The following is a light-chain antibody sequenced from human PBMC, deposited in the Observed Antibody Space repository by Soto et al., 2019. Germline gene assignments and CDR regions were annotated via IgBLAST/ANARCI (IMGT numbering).Light chain of an antibody. Sequence: QSVLTQPASVSGSPGQSITISCTGTISDVGGYNYVSWYQQHPGKAPKLMIYEVSNRPSGVSNRFSGSKSGTTASLTISGLQAEDEADYYCSSYTSSSTYVFGTGTKVTVL. CDR2: EVS. V-gene: IGLV2-14*01. J-gene: IGLJ1*01. CDR1: ISDVGGYNY. CDR3: SSYTSSSTYV.